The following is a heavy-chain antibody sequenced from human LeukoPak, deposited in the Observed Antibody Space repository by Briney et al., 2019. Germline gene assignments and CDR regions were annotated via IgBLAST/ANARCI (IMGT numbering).Heavy chain of an antibody. V-gene: IGHV3-9*01. CDR3: AKDLGRGYDILTGYSYFDY. CDR1: GFTFDDYA. CDR2: ISWNSGSI. Sequence: GGSLRLSCAASGFTFDDYAMHWVRQAPGKGLEWVSGISWNSGSIGYADSVKGRFTISRDNAKNSLYLQMNSLRAEDTALYYCAKDLGRGYDILTGYSYFDYWGQGTLVTVSS. J-gene: IGHJ4*02. D-gene: IGHD3-9*01.